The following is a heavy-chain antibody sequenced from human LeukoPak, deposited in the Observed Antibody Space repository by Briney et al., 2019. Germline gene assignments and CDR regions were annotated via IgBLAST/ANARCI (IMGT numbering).Heavy chain of an antibody. J-gene: IGHJ4*02. CDR3: ASGGWYRGY. V-gene: IGHV4-34*01. Sequence: NASETLSLTCAVYGGSFSGYYWTWIRQPPGKGLEWIGEINHRGSTNYNPSLESRVTISVDTSKNHFSLDLTSVTAADTAVYYCASGGWYRGYWGQGTLVTVSS. CDR2: INHRGST. D-gene: IGHD2-15*01. CDR1: GGSFSGYY.